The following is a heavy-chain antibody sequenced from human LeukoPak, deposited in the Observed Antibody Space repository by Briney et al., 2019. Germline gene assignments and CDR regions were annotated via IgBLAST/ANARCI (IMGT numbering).Heavy chain of an antibody. CDR2: INPNSGGT. V-gene: IGHV1-2*02. CDR3: ARIPGGWGAFDI. Sequence: ASVKVSCKASGYTFIGDYMHWVRQAPGQGLEWMGWINPNSGGTNYAQKFQGRVTMTRDTSITTAYMELIRLRSDDTAVYYCARIPGGWGAFDIWGQGTMVTVSS. J-gene: IGHJ3*02. CDR1: GYTFIGDY. D-gene: IGHD6-19*01.